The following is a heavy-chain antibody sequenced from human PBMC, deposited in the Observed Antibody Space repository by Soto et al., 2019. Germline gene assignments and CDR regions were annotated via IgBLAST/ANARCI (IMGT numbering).Heavy chain of an antibody. D-gene: IGHD5-12*01. CDR1: GFTFSSYG. CDR3: AKDRGPDPEDIFDY. J-gene: IGHJ4*02. CDR2: ISYDGSNK. Sequence: GGSLRLSCAASGFTFSSYGMHWVRQAPGKGLEWVAVISYDGSNKYYADSVKGRFTISRDNSKNTLYLQMNSLRAEDTAVYYCAKDRGPDPEDIFDYWGQGTLVTVSS. V-gene: IGHV3-30*18.